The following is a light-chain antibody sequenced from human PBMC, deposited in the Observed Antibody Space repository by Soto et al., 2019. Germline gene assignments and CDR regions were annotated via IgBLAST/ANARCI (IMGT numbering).Light chain of an antibody. CDR1: QSVRSTY. Sequence: EIVMTQSPVTLSVSPGERATLSCRASQSVRSTYLAWYQQKPGQAPRLLIFGVSNRAAGIPARFSGSGSGTEFTLTISSLQSEDFAVYYCQQYGDWPLTFGGATKVEIK. V-gene: IGKV3-15*01. CDR2: GVS. J-gene: IGKJ4*01. CDR3: QQYGDWPLT.